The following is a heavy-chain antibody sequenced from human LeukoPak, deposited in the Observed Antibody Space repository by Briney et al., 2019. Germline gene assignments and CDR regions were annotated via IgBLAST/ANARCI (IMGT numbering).Heavy chain of an antibody. CDR1: GFTFSSYN. V-gene: IGHV3-48*04. D-gene: IGHD3-22*01. CDR3: AGSSGNDAFDI. CDR2: ISSSGSTI. J-gene: IGHJ3*02. Sequence: GGSLRLSCAASGFTFSSYNMNWVRQAPGKGLEWVSYISSSGSTIYYADSVKGRFTISRENAKNSLYLQMNSLRAEDTAVYYCAGSSGNDAFDIWGQGTMVTVSS.